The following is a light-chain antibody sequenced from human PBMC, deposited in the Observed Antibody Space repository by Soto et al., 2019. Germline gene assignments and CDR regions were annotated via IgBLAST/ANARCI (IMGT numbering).Light chain of an antibody. CDR3: QQYNTYPVT. V-gene: IGKV1-5*03. J-gene: IGKJ1*01. Sequence: DIQMTQSPSTLSASVGDRVTITCRASQSFSTWLAWYQQKPGKAPKLLIYKASSLESGVPSRFSGSGSGTEFTLTISSLQPDDFATYYCQQYNTYPVTFGQGTKVEIK. CDR2: KAS. CDR1: QSFSTW.